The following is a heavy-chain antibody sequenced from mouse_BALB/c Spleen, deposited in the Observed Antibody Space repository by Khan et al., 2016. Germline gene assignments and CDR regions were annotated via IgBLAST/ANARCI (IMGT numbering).Heavy chain of an antibody. Sequence: QVQLQQSGAELMKPGASVKISCKATGYTFSSYWIEWVKQRPGHGLEWIGEILPGSGSTNYNEKFRGQATFTATTSSNTASMQISRLTSEDAAVPDGARTDRQGYFDYWGQGTTLTVSS. CDR1: GYTFSSYW. CDR2: ILPGSGST. J-gene: IGHJ2*01. CDR3: ARTDRQGYFDY. V-gene: IGHV1-9*01. D-gene: IGHD3-2*01.